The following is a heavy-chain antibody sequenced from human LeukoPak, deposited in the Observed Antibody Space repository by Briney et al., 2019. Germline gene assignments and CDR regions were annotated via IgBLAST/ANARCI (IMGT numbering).Heavy chain of an antibody. D-gene: IGHD6-13*01. CDR3: AKELSQQLVYYYYYGMDV. J-gene: IGHJ6*02. V-gene: IGHV3-23*01. Sequence: PGGSLRLSCAASGFTFSSYWMHWVRQAPGKGLEWVSAISGSGGSTYYADSVKGRFTISRDNSKNTLYLQMNSLRAEDTAVYYCAKELSQQLVYYYYYGMDVWGQGTTVTVSS. CDR1: GFTFSSYW. CDR2: ISGSGGST.